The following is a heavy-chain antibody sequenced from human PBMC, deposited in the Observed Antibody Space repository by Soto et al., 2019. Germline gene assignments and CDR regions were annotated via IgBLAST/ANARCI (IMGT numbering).Heavy chain of an antibody. J-gene: IGHJ6*02. V-gene: IGHV4-31*03. Sequence: SETLSLTCTVSGGSISSGGFYWYWIRQHPGKGLEWIGYIYYSGTTYYNPSLKSRVTISVDTSKNQFSLKLSSVTAADTAVYYCAASCVACGGFNYYGMDVWGQGTTVT. D-gene: IGHD2-21*01. CDR1: GGSISSGGFY. CDR3: AASCVACGGFNYYGMDV. CDR2: IYYSGTT.